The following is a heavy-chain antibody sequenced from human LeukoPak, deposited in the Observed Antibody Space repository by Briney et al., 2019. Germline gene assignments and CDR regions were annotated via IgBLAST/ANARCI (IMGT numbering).Heavy chain of an antibody. V-gene: IGHV4-61*01. J-gene: IGHJ4*02. CDR1: GGSVSSGSYD. Sequence: SETLSLTCTVSGGSVSSGSYDWSWIRQPPGKGLEWIGYIYDSGSTNYNPSLKSRVTISVDTSKNQFSLKLSSVTAADTAVYYCARGTGYNSGWYKYWGQGTLVTVSS. CDR2: IYDSGST. CDR3: ARGTGYNSGWYKY. D-gene: IGHD6-19*01.